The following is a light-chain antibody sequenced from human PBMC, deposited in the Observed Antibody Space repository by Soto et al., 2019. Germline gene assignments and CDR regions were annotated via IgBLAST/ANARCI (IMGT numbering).Light chain of an antibody. V-gene: IGLV2-14*01. Sequence: QSVLTQPASVSGSPGQSITISCTGTNSDVGGYNYVSWYQQHPVKAPKLVIYDVTNRPSGVSNRFSGSKSGNTASLTISGLQAEYEADYICSSYTSSTTVVFGGGTMLAVL. CDR2: DVT. CDR1: NSDVGGYNY. CDR3: SSYTSSTTVV. J-gene: IGLJ2*01.